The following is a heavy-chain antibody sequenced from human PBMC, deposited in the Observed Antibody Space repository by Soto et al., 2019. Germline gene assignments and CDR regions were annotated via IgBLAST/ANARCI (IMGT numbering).Heavy chain of an antibody. CDR1: GGSINSDVYY. CDR2: TSYSGST. Sequence: SETLSLTCTVSGGSINSDVYYWSWIRQPPRKGLEWIGYTSYSGSTYYNPSLKSRVSISVDTSKNQFSLELSSVTAADTAVYYCTRAPVTPRLVDYNYGMDVWGQGTTVTASS. CDR3: TRAPVTPRLVDYNYGMDV. V-gene: IGHV4-30-4*01. D-gene: IGHD2-21*01. J-gene: IGHJ6*02.